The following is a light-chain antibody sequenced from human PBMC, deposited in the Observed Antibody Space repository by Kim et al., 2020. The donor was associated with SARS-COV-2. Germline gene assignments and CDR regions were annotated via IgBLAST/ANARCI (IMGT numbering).Light chain of an antibody. V-gene: IGKV1-39*01. CDR2: AAS. CDR3: QQSYSTPRT. J-gene: IGKJ1*01. Sequence: DIQMTQSPSPLSASVGDRVTITCRASQSISNYLNWYQQKPGKALKLLIYAASSLQSGVPSRFSGSGSETDFTLTISSLQPEDFATYYCQQSYSTPRTFGQGTKVDIK. CDR1: QSISNY.